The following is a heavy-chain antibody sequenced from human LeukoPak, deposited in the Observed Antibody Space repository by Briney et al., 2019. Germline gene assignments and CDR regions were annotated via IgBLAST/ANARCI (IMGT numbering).Heavy chain of an antibody. CDR1: GYSFTSYW. V-gene: IGHV5-10-1*01. Sequence: PGESLKISCKGSGYSFTSYWISWLRQMPGKGLEWMGRIDPSDSYTNYNPSFQGHVTISTDKSINTAYLQWSSLTASDTAMYYCARHNSSWSPFDYWGQGTLVTVSS. CDR3: ARHNSSWSPFDY. D-gene: IGHD6-13*01. J-gene: IGHJ4*02. CDR2: IDPSDSYT.